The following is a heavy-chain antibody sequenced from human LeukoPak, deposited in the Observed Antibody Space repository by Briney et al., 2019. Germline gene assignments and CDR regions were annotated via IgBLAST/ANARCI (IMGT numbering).Heavy chain of an antibody. CDR2: INHSGST. CDR3: ARGETDSTVAGIRLFDY. D-gene: IGHD6-19*01. J-gene: IGHJ4*02. Sequence: SETLSLTCAAYGGSFSGYYWSWIRQPPGKGLEWIGEINHSGSTNYNPSLKSRVTISVDTSKNQFSLKLSSVTAADTAVYYCARGETDSTVAGIRLFDYWGQGTLVTVSS. V-gene: IGHV4-34*01. CDR1: GGSFSGYY.